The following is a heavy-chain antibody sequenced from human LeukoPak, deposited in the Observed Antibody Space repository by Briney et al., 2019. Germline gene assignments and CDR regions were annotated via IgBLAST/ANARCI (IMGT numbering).Heavy chain of an antibody. CDR3: ARVVPATKWSNWFDP. CDR1: GGSFSGYY. CDR2: INHSGST. J-gene: IGHJ5*02. Sequence: SETLSLTCAVYGGSFSGYYWSWIRQPPGKGLEWIGEINHSGSTNYNPSLKSRVTISVDTSKNQFSLKLSSVTAADTAVYYCARVVPATKWSNWFDPWGKGTLVTVSS. V-gene: IGHV4-34*01. D-gene: IGHD2-2*01.